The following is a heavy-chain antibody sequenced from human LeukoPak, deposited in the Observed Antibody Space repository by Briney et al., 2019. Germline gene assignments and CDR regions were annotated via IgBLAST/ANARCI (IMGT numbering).Heavy chain of an antibody. CDR2: INPNSGGT. CDR1: GYTFTGYY. V-gene: IGHV1-2*02. J-gene: IGHJ3*02. D-gene: IGHD2-2*01. CDR3: ARDLGVVPAADDAFDI. Sequence: ASVKVSCKASGYTFTGYYMHWVRQAPGQGLEWMGWINPNSGGTNYAQKFQSRVTMTRDTSISTAYMELSRLRSDDTAVYYCARDLGVVPAADDAFDIWGQGTMVTVSS.